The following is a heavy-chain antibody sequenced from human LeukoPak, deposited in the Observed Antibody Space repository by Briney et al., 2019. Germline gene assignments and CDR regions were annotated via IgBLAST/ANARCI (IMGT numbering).Heavy chain of an antibody. Sequence: PGRSLRLSCAAPGFTFSSYAMHWVRQAPGKGLEWVAVISYDGSNKYYADSVKGRFTISRDNSKNTLYLQMNSLRAEDTAVYYCARENSRDSSGYYYSGLDYWGQGTLVTVSS. V-gene: IGHV3-30*16. J-gene: IGHJ4*02. CDR2: ISYDGSNK. CDR3: ARENSRDSSGYYYSGLDY. CDR1: GFTFSSYA. D-gene: IGHD3-22*01.